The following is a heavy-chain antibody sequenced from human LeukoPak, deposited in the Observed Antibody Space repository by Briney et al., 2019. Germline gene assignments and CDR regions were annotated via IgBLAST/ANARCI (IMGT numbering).Heavy chain of an antibody. Sequence: GGSLRLSCAASGFTFSTWPMHWVRQAPGKGLEWVAVISYGGSAQNYADSVKGRLSISRDNSKKMLFLQMNSLRAEDTAVYYCAKEGDSSGHCGVFDIWGQGTIVTVSS. J-gene: IGHJ3*02. CDR1: GFTFSTWP. CDR3: AKEGDSSGHCGVFDI. V-gene: IGHV3-30*04. CDR2: ISYGGSAQ. D-gene: IGHD3-22*01.